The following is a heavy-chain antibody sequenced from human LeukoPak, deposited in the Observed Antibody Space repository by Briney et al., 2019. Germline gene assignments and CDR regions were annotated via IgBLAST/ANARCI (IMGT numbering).Heavy chain of an antibody. D-gene: IGHD4-17*01. Sequence: SETLSLTCTVSGGSISNYYWNWIRQPAGKGLEWIGRIYSTGTTNYNPSLTSRVTVSLETSKNQFSLMLNSVTAADTAVYYCARRPPGPVTSFDYWGQGTLVTVSS. CDR2: IYSTGTT. J-gene: IGHJ4*02. V-gene: IGHV4-4*07. CDR1: GGSISNYY. CDR3: ARRPPGPVTSFDY.